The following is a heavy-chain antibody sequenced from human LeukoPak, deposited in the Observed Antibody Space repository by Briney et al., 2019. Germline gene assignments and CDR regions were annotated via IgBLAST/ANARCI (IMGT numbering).Heavy chain of an antibody. V-gene: IGHV5-51*01. Sequence: RLGESLKISCKASGYSFSSYWIGWVRQMPGKGLKWMGIIYPGDSDTRYSPSFQGQVTISADMSISTAYLQWSSLKASDTAMYYCARQSQVYNWFDPWGQGTLVTVSS. J-gene: IGHJ5*02. D-gene: IGHD1-14*01. CDR1: GYSFSSYW. CDR2: IYPGDSDT. CDR3: ARQSQVYNWFDP.